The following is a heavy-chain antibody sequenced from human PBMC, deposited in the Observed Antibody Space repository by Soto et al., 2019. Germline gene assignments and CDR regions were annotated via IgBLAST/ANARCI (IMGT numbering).Heavy chain of an antibody. J-gene: IGHJ5*02. D-gene: IGHD6-6*01. V-gene: IGHV3-7*01. Sequence: GGSLRLSCAASGFTFSSYWMSWVRQAPGKGLEWVANIKQDGSEKYYVDSVKGRFTISRDNAKNSLYLQMNSLRAEDTAVYYCARRGLRAALSWFDPWGQGTLVTVSS. CDR3: ARRGLRAALSWFDP. CDR2: IKQDGSEK. CDR1: GFTFSSYW.